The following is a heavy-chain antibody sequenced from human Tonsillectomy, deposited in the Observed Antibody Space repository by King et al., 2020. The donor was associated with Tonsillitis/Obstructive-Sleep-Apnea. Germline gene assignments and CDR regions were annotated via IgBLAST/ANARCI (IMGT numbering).Heavy chain of an antibody. Sequence: VQLVESGAEVKMPGASVRVSGKASGYRFTTFYVHWVLQAPGQGLDWLGTINPSDGITTYAQKVQGRGTMTRDTSTSTVYMELSRLRSDDTAVYYCARDTPIDRVIDCWGQGTLVTVSS. CDR3: ARDTPIDRVIDC. CDR1: GYRFTTFY. CDR2: INPSDGIT. V-gene: IGHV1-46*01. J-gene: IGHJ4*02.